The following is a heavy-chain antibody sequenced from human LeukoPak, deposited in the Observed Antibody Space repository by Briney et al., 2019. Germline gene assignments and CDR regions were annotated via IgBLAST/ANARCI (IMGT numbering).Heavy chain of an antibody. D-gene: IGHD2-2*01. Sequence: SETLSLTCTVSGGSISSRSYYWGWIRQPPGKGLEWIGSSYYSGNTYYNPSLKSRVTVSVDTSKNQFSLKLSSVTAADTAVYYCARDPKSQLLLDYWGQGTLVTVSS. J-gene: IGHJ4*02. CDR3: ARDPKSQLLLDY. CDR2: SYYSGNT. V-gene: IGHV4-39*01. CDR1: GGSISSRSYY.